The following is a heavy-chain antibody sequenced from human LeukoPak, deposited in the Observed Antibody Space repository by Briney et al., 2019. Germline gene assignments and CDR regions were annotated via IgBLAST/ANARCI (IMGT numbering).Heavy chain of an antibody. Sequence: SETLSLTCTVSGGSISSYYLNWIRQPPGKGLEWIGYIYYGGSTNYNPSLKSRVTISVDTSKNQFSLKLSSVTAADTAVYYCARGFGVAGFDYWGQGTLVTVSS. CDR3: ARGFGVAGFDY. CDR1: GGSISSYY. D-gene: IGHD6-19*01. J-gene: IGHJ4*02. CDR2: IYYGGST. V-gene: IGHV4-59*12.